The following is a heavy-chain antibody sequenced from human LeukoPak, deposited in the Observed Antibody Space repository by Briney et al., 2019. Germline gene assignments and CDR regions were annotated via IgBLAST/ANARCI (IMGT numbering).Heavy chain of an antibody. J-gene: IGHJ4*02. CDR2: ISGSGGNT. D-gene: IGHD3-16*02. Sequence: PGGSLRLSCAASGFTFSTYALSWVRQAPGKGLEWVSSISGSGGNTYYADSVKGRFTISRDNSKNTLYLQMNSLRAEDTAVYYCAKRDDYVWGSYRYTGRDPGGDYWGQGTLVTVSS. V-gene: IGHV3-23*01. CDR1: GFTFSTYA. CDR3: AKRDDYVWGSYRYTGRDPGGDY.